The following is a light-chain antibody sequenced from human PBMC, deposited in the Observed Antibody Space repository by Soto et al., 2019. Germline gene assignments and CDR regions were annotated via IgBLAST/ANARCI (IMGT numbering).Light chain of an antibody. CDR1: QSVSSSF. CDR3: QHYDSSPT. Sequence: EIVLTQFPGTLSLSPGERATISCRASQSVSSSFLAWFQQKPGQAPRLLIYGASSRATGIPDRFSGRGSGTDFTLTISRLGAEDFAVYYCQHYDSSPTFGQGAKLEIK. J-gene: IGKJ2*01. V-gene: IGKV3-20*01. CDR2: GAS.